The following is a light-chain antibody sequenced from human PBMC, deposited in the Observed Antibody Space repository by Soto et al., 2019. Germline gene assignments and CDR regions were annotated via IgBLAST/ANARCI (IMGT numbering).Light chain of an antibody. CDR2: EVV. J-gene: IGLJ1*01. Sequence: QSALAQPPSASGSPGQSVTIFCTGSKNVIGVYDFDSWYQHHPGKAPTQIIYEVVQRPSVVPDRFSGAKSGTTASLAVSGLQAADVADYFSESCAGSNTYVFGRGPKVTVL. CDR3: ESCAGSNTYV. CDR1: KNVIGVYDF. V-gene: IGLV2-8*01.